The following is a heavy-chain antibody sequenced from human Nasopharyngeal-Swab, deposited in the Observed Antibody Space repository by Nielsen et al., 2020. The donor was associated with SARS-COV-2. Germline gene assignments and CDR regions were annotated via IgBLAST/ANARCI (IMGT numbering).Heavy chain of an antibody. J-gene: IGHJ6*03. CDR3: AKDNRYSSSWYYYMDV. V-gene: IGHV3-30*02. D-gene: IGHD6-13*01. CDR1: GFTFSSYG. CDR2: IRYDGSNK. Sequence: GGSLRLSCAASGFTFSSYGMHWVRQAPVKGLEWVAFIRYDGSNKYYADSVKGRFTISRDNSKNTLYLQMNSLRAEDTDVYYCAKDNRYSSSWYYYMDVWGKGTTVTVSS.